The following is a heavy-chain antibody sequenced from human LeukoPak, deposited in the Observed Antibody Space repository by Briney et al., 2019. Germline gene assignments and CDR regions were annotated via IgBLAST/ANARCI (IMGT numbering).Heavy chain of an antibody. CDR3: AHRRCGGENY. D-gene: IGHD2-21*01. CDR2: IYWNDDK. V-gene: IGHV2-5*01. Sequence: SALTLVKPTHALTLSCSFSSCSRSTRGMGVDWIRQPPGNALKRLAPIYWNDDKRYSPSLKNRLTITKNNSTRRLVLTMTNRELGDTATYSCAHRRCGGENYCGQGTLVTVSS. J-gene: IGHJ4*02. CDR1: SCSRSTRGMG.